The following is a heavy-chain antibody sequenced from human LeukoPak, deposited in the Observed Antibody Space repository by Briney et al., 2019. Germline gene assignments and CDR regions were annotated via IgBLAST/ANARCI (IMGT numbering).Heavy chain of an antibody. J-gene: IGHJ3*02. CDR2: IYTSGST. CDR3: AREYLVGAISDAFDI. V-gene: IGHV4-4*07. Sequence: SETLSLTCTVSGGSISSYYWSWIRQPAGKGLEWIGRIYTSGSTNYNPSLKSRVTMSVDTSKNQFSLKLSSVIAADTAVYYGAREYLVGAISDAFDIWGQGTMVTVSS. D-gene: IGHD1-26*01. CDR1: GGSISSYY.